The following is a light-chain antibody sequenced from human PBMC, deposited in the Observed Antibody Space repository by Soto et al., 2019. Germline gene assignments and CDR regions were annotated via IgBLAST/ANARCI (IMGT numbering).Light chain of an antibody. CDR1: QSVTSNY. CDR3: QQYGSSPTT. CDR2: GAS. V-gene: IGKV3-20*01. Sequence: EIVLTQSPGTLSLSPGERATLSCRASQSVTSNYVAWYQQTPGQAPRLLFFGASIRATGIPDRFSGSGSGTDFTLTISRLEPEDSAVYHGQQYGSSPTTFGQGTKVEIK. J-gene: IGKJ1*01.